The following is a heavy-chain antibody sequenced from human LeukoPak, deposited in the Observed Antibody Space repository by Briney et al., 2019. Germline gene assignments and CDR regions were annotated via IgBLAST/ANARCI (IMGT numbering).Heavy chain of an antibody. CDR3: ARAARQLWFFDY. V-gene: IGHV1-46*01. Sequence: ASVKVSCKASGYTFTNYYMHWVRQAPRQGFEWMGIINPSGGSTTYAQKFQGRVTMTRDMSTRKVYMELSSLRSEDTAVYYCARAARQLWFFDYWGQGTLVTVSS. D-gene: IGHD5-18*01. CDR1: GYTFTNYY. J-gene: IGHJ4*02. CDR2: INPSGGST.